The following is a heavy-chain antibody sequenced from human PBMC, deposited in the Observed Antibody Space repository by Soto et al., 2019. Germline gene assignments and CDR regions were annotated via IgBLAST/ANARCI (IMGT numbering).Heavy chain of an antibody. D-gene: IGHD5-12*01. J-gene: IGHJ4*02. CDR3: ASGYSGYDWSRYLDY. CDR2: INHSGST. Sequence: NPSETLSLTCAVYGGSFSGYYWSWIRQPPGKGLEWIGEINHSGSTNYNPSLKSRVTISVDTSKNQFSLKLSSVTAADTAVYYCASGYSGYDWSRYLDYWGQGTLVTVSS. CDR1: GGSFSGYY. V-gene: IGHV4-34*01.